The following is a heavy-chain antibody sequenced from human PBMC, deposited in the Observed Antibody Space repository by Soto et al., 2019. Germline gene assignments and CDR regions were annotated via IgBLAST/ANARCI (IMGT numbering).Heavy chain of an antibody. D-gene: IGHD3-3*01. V-gene: IGHV4-59*01. CDR1: GGSISSYY. Sequence: PSETLSLTCTVSGGSISSYYWSWIRQPPGKGLEWIGYIYYSGSTNYNPSLKSRVTISVDTSKNQFSLKLSSVTAADTAVYYCARVVGYDFWSGYYKAHYFDDWGQGTLVTVSS. CDR3: ARVVGYDFWSGYYKAHYFDD. CDR2: IYYSGST. J-gene: IGHJ4*02.